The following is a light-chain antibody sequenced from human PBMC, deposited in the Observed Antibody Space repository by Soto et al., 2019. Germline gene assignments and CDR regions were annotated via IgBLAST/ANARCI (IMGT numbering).Light chain of an antibody. Sequence: QSVLTQPPSASGSPGQSVTISCTGTSSDIGGYNFVSWYQQFPGKAPELIIYEVTKRPSGVPDRFSGSKSGNTASLTVSGLQTADEADYYCSSYGGSNNFVFGTGTKVTVL. CDR1: SSDIGGYNF. V-gene: IGLV2-8*01. J-gene: IGLJ1*01. CDR3: SSYGGSNNFV. CDR2: EVT.